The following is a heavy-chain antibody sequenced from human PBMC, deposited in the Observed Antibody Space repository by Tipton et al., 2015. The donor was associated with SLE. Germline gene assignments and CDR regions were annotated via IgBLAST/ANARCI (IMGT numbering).Heavy chain of an antibody. D-gene: IGHD5-24*01. CDR3: ARVGDGHAPDY. Sequence: GSLRLSCAASGFTFSSYSMNWVRQAPGKGLEWVSSISSSSSYIYYADSVKGRFTISRDNAKNSLYLQMNSLRAEDTAVYYCARVGDGHAPDYWGQGTLFTVSS. V-gene: IGHV3-21*03. CDR1: GFTFSSYS. J-gene: IGHJ4*02. CDR2: ISSSSSYI.